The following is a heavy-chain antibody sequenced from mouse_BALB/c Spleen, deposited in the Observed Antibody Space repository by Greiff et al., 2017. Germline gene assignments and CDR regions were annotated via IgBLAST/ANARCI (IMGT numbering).Heavy chain of an antibody. CDR3: ARGLITTAGAMDY. J-gene: IGHJ4*01. D-gene: IGHD1-2*01. Sequence: QVQLKESGAELMKPGASVKISCKATGYTFSSYWIEWVKQRPGHGLEWIGEILPGSGSTNYNEKFKGKATFTADTSSNTAYMQLSSLTSEDSAVYYCARGLITTAGAMDYWGQGTSVTVSS. CDR2: ILPGSGST. CDR1: GYTFSSYW. V-gene: IGHV1-9*01.